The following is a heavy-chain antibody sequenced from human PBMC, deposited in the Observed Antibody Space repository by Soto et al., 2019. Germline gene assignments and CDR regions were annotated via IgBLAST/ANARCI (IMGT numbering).Heavy chain of an antibody. CDR3: ARLLGLELQYYYYYMDV. CDR2: IYYSGST. V-gene: IGHV4-31*03. CDR1: GGSISSGGYY. Sequence: SETLSLTCTVSGGSISSGGYYWSWIRQHPGKGLEWIGYIYYSGSTYYNPSLQSRVTISVDTSKNQFSLKLSSVTAADTAVYYCARLLGLELQYYYYYMDVWGKGTTVTVSS. D-gene: IGHD1-7*01. J-gene: IGHJ6*03.